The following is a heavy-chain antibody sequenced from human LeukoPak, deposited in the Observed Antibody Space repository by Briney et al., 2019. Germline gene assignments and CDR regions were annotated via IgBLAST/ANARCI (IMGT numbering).Heavy chain of an antibody. CDR1: GFTFSDYY. CDR2: ISGSTSYT. J-gene: IGHJ3*02. V-gene: IGHV3-11*06. D-gene: IGHD1-26*01. CDR3: ARGGVGATSDAFDI. Sequence: GGSLRLSCAASGFTFSDYYMSWIRQAPGKGLEWVSYISGSTSYTNYADSVKGRFTISRDNAKNSLYLQMNSLRAEDTAVYYCARGGVGATSDAFDIWGQGTMVTVSS.